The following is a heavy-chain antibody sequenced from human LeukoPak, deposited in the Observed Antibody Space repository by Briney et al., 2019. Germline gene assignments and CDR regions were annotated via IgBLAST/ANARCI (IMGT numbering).Heavy chain of an antibody. V-gene: IGHV3-21*01. Sequence: PGGPMRLSCAASGFTFSSYSMNWVRQAPGKGLEWVSSISSTGTYIYYADSVKGRFTISRDNAKNSLYLQMNSLRAEDTAVYYCARDPSVVPAAVNWFDPWGQGTLVTVSS. D-gene: IGHD2-2*01. CDR1: GFTFSSYS. CDR3: ARDPSVVPAAVNWFDP. CDR2: ISSTGTYI. J-gene: IGHJ5*02.